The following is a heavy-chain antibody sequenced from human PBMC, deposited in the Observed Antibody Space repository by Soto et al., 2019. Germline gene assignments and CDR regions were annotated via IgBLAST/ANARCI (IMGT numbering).Heavy chain of an antibody. CDR3: ARAGLDIVVVPAAIRYYYYGMEV. CDR2: ISSRSSYI. Sequence: GGSLRLSCAASGFTFSSHSMNWVRQTPGKGLEGVSCISSRSSYIYYADSVKGRFTISRDNAKNPLYLQMNSLIAEDTAVYYCARAGLDIVVVPAAIRYYYYGMEVWGQGTTVTVAS. J-gene: IGHJ6*02. CDR1: GFTFSSHS. V-gene: IGHV3-21*01. D-gene: IGHD2-2*03.